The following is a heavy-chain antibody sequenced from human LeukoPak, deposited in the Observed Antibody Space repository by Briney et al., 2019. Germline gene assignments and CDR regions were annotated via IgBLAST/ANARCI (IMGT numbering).Heavy chain of an antibody. CDR2: INHSGST. J-gene: IGHJ6*02. CDR3: ARDQGSGYDSEYYYYGMDV. V-gene: IGHV4-34*01. D-gene: IGHD5-12*01. Sequence: SETLSLTCAVYGGSFSGYYWSWIRQPPGKGLEWIGEINHSGSTNYNPSLKSRVTISVDTSKNQFSLKLSSVTAADTAVYYCARDQGSGYDSEYYYYGMDVWGQGTTVTVSS. CDR1: GGSFSGYY.